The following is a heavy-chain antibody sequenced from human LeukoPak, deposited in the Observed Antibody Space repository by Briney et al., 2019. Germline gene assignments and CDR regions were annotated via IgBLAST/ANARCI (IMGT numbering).Heavy chain of an antibody. CDR1: GFTFSSYA. D-gene: IGHD1-1*01. V-gene: IGHV3-30*04. CDR2: ISYDGSNK. Sequence: GRSLRLSCAASGFTFSSYAMHWVRQAPGKGLEWVAVISYDGSNKYYADSVKGRFTISRDNDKNTLYLQMNSLRAEDTAVYYCATENYYYYYMDVWGKGTTVTVTS. J-gene: IGHJ6*03. CDR3: ATENYYYYYMDV.